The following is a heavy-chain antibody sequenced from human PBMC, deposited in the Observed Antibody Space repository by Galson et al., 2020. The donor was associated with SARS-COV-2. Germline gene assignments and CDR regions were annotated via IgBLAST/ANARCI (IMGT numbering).Heavy chain of an antibody. CDR2: IKQDGSEK. Sequence: GESLKISCAASGFTFSSYWMSWVRQAPGKGLEWVANIKQDGSEKYYVDSVKGRFTISRDNAKNSLYLQMNSLRAEDTAVYYCARDSLTYYYDSSGYYQEGYFDYWGQGTLVTVSS. D-gene: IGHD3-22*01. CDR3: ARDSLTYYYDSSGYYQEGYFDY. J-gene: IGHJ4*02. V-gene: IGHV3-7*03. CDR1: GFTFSSYW.